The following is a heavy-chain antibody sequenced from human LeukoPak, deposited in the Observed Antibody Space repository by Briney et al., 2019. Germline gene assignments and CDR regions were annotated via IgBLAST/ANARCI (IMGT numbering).Heavy chain of an antibody. CDR3: ARESLLRDYYHYGMDV. J-gene: IGHJ6*02. D-gene: IGHD2-21*02. CDR1: GYTFTSYD. Sequence: ASVKVSCKASGYTFTSYDINWVRQATGQGLEWMGWMNPNSGNTGYAQKFQGRVTMTRNTSISTAYMELSSLRSEDTAVYYCARESLLRDYYHYGMDVWGQGTTVTVSS. CDR2: MNPNSGNT. V-gene: IGHV1-8*01.